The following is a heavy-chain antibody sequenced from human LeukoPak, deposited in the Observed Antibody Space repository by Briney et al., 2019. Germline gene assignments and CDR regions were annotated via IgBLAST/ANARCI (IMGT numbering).Heavy chain of an antibody. CDR3: VRDLSFRFDP. J-gene: IGHJ5*02. CDR2: TYYRSKWYN. V-gene: IGHV6-1*01. CDR1: GDSVSDNSAA. Sequence: SQTLSLTCAISGDSVSDNSAAWNWIRQSPSRGLEWLGRTYYRSKWYNDYAVSVKSRITISPDISKNQFSLQLNSVTPEDTAVYYCVRDLSFRFDPWGQGTLVTVSS. D-gene: IGHD3-10*01.